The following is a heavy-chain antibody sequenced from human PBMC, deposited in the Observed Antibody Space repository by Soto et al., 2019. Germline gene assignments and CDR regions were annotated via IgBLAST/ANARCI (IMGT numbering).Heavy chain of an antibody. J-gene: IGHJ4*02. V-gene: IGHV3-33*01. D-gene: IGHD3-22*01. CDR2: IWYDGSNK. Sequence: GGSLRLSCAASGFTFSSYGMHWVRQAPGKGLEWVAVIWYDGSNKYYADSVKGRFTISRDNSKNTLYLQMNSLRAEDTAVYYCARDGAMMVVVSHFDYWGQGTLVTVSS. CDR3: ARDGAMMVVVSHFDY. CDR1: GFTFSSYG.